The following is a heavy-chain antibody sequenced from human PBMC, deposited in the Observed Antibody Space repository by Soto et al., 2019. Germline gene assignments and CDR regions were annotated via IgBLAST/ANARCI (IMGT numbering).Heavy chain of an antibody. V-gene: IGHV4-39*01. CDR2: IYYSGST. CDR1: GGSISSSSHY. CDR3: ARHAHPGVGATAADY. Sequence: QLQLQESGPGLVKPSETLSLTCNVSGGSISSSSHYWGWIRQPPGKGLEWIGSIYYSGSTYYNPSLKSRVTISVDTSKNQFSLKLSSVTAADTAVYYCARHAHPGVGATAADYWGQGTLVTVSS. J-gene: IGHJ4*02. D-gene: IGHD1-26*01.